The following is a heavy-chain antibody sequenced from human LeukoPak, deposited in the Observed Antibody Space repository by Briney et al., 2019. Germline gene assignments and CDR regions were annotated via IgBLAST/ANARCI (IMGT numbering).Heavy chain of an antibody. CDR2: ISSSSSYI. CDR3: ARDFFAFGGAIALLDY. D-gene: IGHD3-16*02. V-gene: IGHV3-21*01. J-gene: IGHJ4*02. CDR1: GFTFSSYS. Sequence: NPGGSLRLSCAASGFTFSSYSMNWVRQAPGKGLEWVSSISSSSSYIYYADSVKGRFTISRDNAKKSLYLQMNSLRAEDTAVYYCARDFFAFGGAIALLDYWGQGTLVTVSS.